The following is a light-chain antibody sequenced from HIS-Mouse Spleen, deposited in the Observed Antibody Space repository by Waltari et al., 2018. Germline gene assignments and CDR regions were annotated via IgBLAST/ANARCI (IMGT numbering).Light chain of an antibody. CDR1: QSVSSY. J-gene: IGKJ2*01. CDR2: DAS. CDR3: QQRSNWPL. V-gene: IGKV3-11*01. Sequence: EIVLTQSPATLSLSPGERATLSCRASQSVSSYLAWYQQKPGQAPRLLIYDASNRGTGVPARFSGSGSGKDFTLTISSLEPEDFAVYYCQQRSNWPLFGQGTKLEIK.